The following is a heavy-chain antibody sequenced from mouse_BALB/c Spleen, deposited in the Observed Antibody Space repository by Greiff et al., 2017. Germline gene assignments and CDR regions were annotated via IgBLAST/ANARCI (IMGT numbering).Heavy chain of an antibody. J-gene: IGHJ2*01. CDR1: GFSLTSYG. D-gene: IGHD6-1*01. Sequence: VKLQESGPGLVAPSQSLSITCTVSGFSLTSYGVYWVRQPPGKGLEWLGVIWAGGSTNYNSALMSRLSISKDNSKSQVFLKMNSLQTDDTAMYYCARDLLAYYFDYWGQGTTLTVSS. V-gene: IGHV2-9*02. CDR2: IWAGGST. CDR3: ARDLLAYYFDY.